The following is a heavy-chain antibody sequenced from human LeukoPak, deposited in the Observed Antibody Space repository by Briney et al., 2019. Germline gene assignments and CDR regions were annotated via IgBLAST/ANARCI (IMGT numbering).Heavy chain of an antibody. V-gene: IGHV3-30*04. CDR2: ISYGSDK. J-gene: IGHJ4*02. Sequence: GGSLRLSCAASGFTFSLYTMHWVRQAPGKGLEWVAVISYGSDKYYADSVKGRFTISRDNSKNTLFLQMNSLRAEDTAVYFCARDVGGGDTFDYWGQGTLVTVSS. CDR1: GFTFSLYT. D-gene: IGHD2-21*02. CDR3: ARDVGGGDTFDY.